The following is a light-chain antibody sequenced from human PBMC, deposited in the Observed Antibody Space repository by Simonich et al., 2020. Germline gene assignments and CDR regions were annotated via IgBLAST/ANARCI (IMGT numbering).Light chain of an antibody. CDR3: QQYYSTPYT. CDR1: QSVLYSSNNKNY. V-gene: IGKV4-1*01. J-gene: IGKJ2*01. Sequence: DIVMTQSPDSLAVSLGERATINCKSSQSVLYSSNNKNYLAWYPQKPVQPPKLLIYWASTRESGVPDRFSGSGSGTDFTLTISSLQAEDVAVYYCQQYYSTPYTFGQGTKLEIK. CDR2: WAS.